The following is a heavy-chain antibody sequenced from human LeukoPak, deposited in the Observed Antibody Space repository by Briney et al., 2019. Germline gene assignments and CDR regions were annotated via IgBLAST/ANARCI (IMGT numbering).Heavy chain of an antibody. V-gene: IGHV3-53*01. J-gene: IGHJ4*02. CDR1: GFTVSSNY. CDR2: IYSGGST. Sequence: GGSLRLSCAASGFTVSSNYMSWVRQAPGKGLEWVSVIYSGGSTYYADSVKGRFTISRDNAKNSLYLQMNSLRAEDTAVYYCARGLVVVPAAILYFDYWGQGTLVTVSS. CDR3: ARGLVVVPAAILYFDY. D-gene: IGHD2-2*01.